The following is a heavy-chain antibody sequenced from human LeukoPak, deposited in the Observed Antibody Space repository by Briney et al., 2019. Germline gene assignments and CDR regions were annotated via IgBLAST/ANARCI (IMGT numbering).Heavy chain of an antibody. D-gene: IGHD2-21*01. CDR2: IYYSGST. Sequence: PSETLSLTCTVSGGSISSYYWSWIRQPPGKGLEWIGYIYYSGSTNYNPSLKSRVTISVDTSKNQFSLKLSSVTAADTAVYYCARDILHGALGAFDIWGQGTMVTVSS. CDR3: ARDILHGALGAFDI. V-gene: IGHV4-59*12. CDR1: GGSISSYY. J-gene: IGHJ3*02.